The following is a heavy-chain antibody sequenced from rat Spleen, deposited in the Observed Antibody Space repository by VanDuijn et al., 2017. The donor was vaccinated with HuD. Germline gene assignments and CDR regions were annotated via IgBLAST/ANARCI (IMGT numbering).Heavy chain of an antibody. CDR1: GFTFNNYW. Sequence: EVQLVESGGGLVQPGRSLKLSCVASGFTFNNYWMIWIRQAPVKGLECVASITAPGGAIYYPASVKGRFTISRDNAKSTLYLQMDSLRSEEPATYYCATDWYPGITTYNWFAYWGQGTLVTVSS. CDR2: ITAPGGAI. D-gene: IGHD1-4*01. CDR3: ATDWYPGITTYNWFAY. J-gene: IGHJ3*01. V-gene: IGHV5-31*01.